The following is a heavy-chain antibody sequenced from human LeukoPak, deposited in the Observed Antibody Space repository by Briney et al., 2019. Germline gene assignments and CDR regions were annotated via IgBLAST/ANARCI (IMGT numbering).Heavy chain of an antibody. Sequence: GRSLRLSCAASGFTFSSYAMHWVRQAPGKGLEWVAVISYDGSNKYYADSVKGRFTISRDNSKNTLYLQMNSLRAEDRAVYYCARDAPYYYDSSGYLDYWGQGPLVTVSS. J-gene: IGHJ4*02. CDR3: ARDAPYYYDSSGYLDY. V-gene: IGHV3-30*01. CDR1: GFTFSSYA. CDR2: ISYDGSNK. D-gene: IGHD3-22*01.